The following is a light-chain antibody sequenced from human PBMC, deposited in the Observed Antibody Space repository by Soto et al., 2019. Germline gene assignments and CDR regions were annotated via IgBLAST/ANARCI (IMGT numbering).Light chain of an antibody. CDR3: CSYAGSTTRVQ. J-gene: IGLJ2*01. CDR2: EVS. Sequence: QSALTQPASVSGSPEQSITISCTGTSSDIGSYNLVSWYQQHPGKAPKVMIYEVSYRPSGVSDRFSGSKSGNTASLTISGLQAEDEADYYCCSYAGSTTRVQFGGGTKLTVL. CDR1: SSDIGSYNL. V-gene: IGLV2-23*02.